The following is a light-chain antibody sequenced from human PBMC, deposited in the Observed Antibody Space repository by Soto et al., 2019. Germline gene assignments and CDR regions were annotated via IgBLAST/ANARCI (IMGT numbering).Light chain of an antibody. Sequence: QPVLTQSPSASASLGASVKLTCTLSSGHSNYAIAWHQQHPEKGPRYLMKLNSDGSHFKGGGIPDRFSGSSSGAERYLAISGLQSEDEADYYCQTWGTGIRVLGGGTQLTVL. J-gene: IGLJ7*01. CDR1: SGHSNYA. CDR2: LNSDGSH. V-gene: IGLV4-69*01. CDR3: QTWGTGIRV.